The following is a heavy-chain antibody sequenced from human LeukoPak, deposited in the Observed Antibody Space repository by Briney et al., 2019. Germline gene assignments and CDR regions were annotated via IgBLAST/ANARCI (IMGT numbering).Heavy chain of an antibody. D-gene: IGHD1-26*01. Sequence: SVKVSCKASGGTFSSYAISWVRQAPGQGLEWMGEIIPIFGTANYAQKFQGRVTITADESTSTAYMELSSLRSEDTAVYYCARSPGGYSGSYFTGMDVWGQGTTATVSS. J-gene: IGHJ6*02. CDR3: ARSPGGYSGSYFTGMDV. V-gene: IGHV1-69*13. CDR2: IIPIFGTA. CDR1: GGTFSSYA.